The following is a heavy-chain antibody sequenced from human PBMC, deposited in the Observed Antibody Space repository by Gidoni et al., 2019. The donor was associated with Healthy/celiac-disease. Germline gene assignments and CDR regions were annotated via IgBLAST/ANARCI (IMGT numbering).Heavy chain of an antibody. J-gene: IGHJ5*02. CDR1: GGSFSGYY. D-gene: IGHD6-19*01. Sequence: QVQLQQWGAGLLKPSATLSLTCAVYGGSFSGYYWSWIRQPPGKGLEWIGEINHSGSTNYNPSLKSRVTISVDTSKNQFSLKLSSVTAADTAVYYCARGTGIAVAGTSWFDPWGQGTLVTVSS. V-gene: IGHV4-34*01. CDR3: ARGTGIAVAGTSWFDP. CDR2: INHSGST.